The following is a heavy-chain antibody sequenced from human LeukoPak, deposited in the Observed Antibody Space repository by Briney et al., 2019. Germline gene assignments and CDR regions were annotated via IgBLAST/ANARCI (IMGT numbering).Heavy chain of an antibody. Sequence: PSETLSLTCAVYGGSFSGYYWSWIRQPPGKGLEWMGEINHSESTNYNPSLKSRVTISVDTSKNQFSLKLSSVTAAETAVYYCARPAGYPGLNYFDYWGQGTLVTVSS. CDR3: ARPAGYPGLNYFDY. CDR2: INHSEST. D-gene: IGHD6-25*01. J-gene: IGHJ4*02. V-gene: IGHV4-34*01. CDR1: GGSFSGYY.